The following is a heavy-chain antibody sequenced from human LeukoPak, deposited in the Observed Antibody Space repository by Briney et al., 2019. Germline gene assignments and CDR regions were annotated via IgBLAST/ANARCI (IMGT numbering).Heavy chain of an antibody. CDR3: ARSSGYRGGWFDP. CDR2: IYYSGST. V-gene: IGHV4-59*01. J-gene: IGHJ5*02. Sequence: SETLSLTCTVSGGSISSYYWSWIRQPPGKGLEWIGYIYYSGSTNYNPSLKSRVTISVDTSKNQFSLKLSSVTAADTAVYYCARSSGYRGGWFDPWGQGTLVTVSS. D-gene: IGHD5-12*01. CDR1: GGSISSYY.